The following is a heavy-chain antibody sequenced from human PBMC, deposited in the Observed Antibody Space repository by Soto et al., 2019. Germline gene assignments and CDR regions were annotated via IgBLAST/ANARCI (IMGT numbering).Heavy chain of an antibody. V-gene: IGHV4-39*01. CDR3: ARLGSWSGYWDLDY. J-gene: IGHJ4*02. D-gene: IGHD3-3*01. Sequence: SETLSLTCTVSGGSISSSSYYWGWIRQPPGKGLEWIGSIYYSGSTYYNPSLKSRVTISVDTSKNQFSLKLSSVTAADTAVYYCARLGSWSGYWDLDYWGQGTLVTVSS. CDR1: GGSISSSSYY. CDR2: IYYSGST.